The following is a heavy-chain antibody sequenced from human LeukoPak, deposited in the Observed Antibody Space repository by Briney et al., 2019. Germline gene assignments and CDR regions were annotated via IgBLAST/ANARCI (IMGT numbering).Heavy chain of an antibody. J-gene: IGHJ6*03. CDR2: INPNSGDT. V-gene: IGHV1-2*02. CDR1: GYTFTDYY. D-gene: IGHD3/OR15-3a*01. Sequence: ASVKVSCKASGYTFTDYYMHWVRQAPGQGLEWMGWINPNSGDTNYAQKLQGRVTMTTDTSTSTAYMELRSLRSDDTAVYYCARKKEDWNYYYYYMDVWGKGTTVTVSS. CDR3: ARKKEDWNYYYYYMDV.